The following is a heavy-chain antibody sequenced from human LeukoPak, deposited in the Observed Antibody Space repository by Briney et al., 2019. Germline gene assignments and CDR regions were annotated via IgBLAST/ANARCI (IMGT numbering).Heavy chain of an antibody. Sequence: SETLSLTCTVSGGSISSYYWSWIRQPPGKGLEWIGYIYNSGSANYNPSLKSRVTISVGTSKNQFSLKLSSVTAADTAVYYCTRENGRSYWYFDLWGRGTLVTVSS. CDR3: TRENGRSYWYFDL. V-gene: IGHV4-59*01. J-gene: IGHJ2*01. CDR1: GGSISSYY. CDR2: IYNSGSA.